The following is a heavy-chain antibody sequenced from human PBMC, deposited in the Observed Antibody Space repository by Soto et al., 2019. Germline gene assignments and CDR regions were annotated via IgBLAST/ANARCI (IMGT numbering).Heavy chain of an antibody. Sequence: GRPLPLAGAPSVFTFSKGSVVWVRQAPRKGLEWVGRIMSKTDGGTTDYAAPVKGRFTISRDDSKSTLYLQMNSLKTEDTAFYYCPPDSGMSPYSFDYWGQGTLVTVSS. CDR3: PPDSGMSPYSFDY. CDR1: VFTFSKGS. J-gene: IGHJ4*02. D-gene: IGHD1-26*01. V-gene: IGHV3-15*01. CDR2: IMSKTDGGTT.